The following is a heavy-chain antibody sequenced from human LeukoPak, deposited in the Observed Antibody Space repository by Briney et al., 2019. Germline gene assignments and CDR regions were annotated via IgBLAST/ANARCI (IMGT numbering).Heavy chain of an antibody. CDR3: AKPRQRAVAGTTFDY. Sequence: GGSLRLSCAASGFSFINYPMQWVRQAPGKGLEWVSAISGSGGSTYYADSVKGRFTISRDNSKNTLYLQMNSLRAEDTAVYYCAKPRQRAVAGTTFDYWGQGTLVTVST. V-gene: IGHV3-23*01. J-gene: IGHJ4*02. CDR2: ISGSGGST. CDR1: GFSFINYP. D-gene: IGHD6-19*01.